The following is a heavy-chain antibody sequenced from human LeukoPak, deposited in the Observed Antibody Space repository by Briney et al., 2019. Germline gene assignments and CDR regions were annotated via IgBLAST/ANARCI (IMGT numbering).Heavy chain of an antibody. J-gene: IGHJ1*01. D-gene: IGHD1-26*01. CDR3: AKKVVVGATSPYSDFQD. CDR1: DFTFNKDW. CDR2: ISGSGVTT. Sequence: GGSLRLSCAASDFTFNKDWMNWVRQAPGEGLDWVSAISGSGVTTHYAGSVKARFSISRDNSKNTLYLQMNSLRAEDTALYYCAKKVVVGATSPYSDFQDWGQGTLVTVSS. V-gene: IGHV3-23*01.